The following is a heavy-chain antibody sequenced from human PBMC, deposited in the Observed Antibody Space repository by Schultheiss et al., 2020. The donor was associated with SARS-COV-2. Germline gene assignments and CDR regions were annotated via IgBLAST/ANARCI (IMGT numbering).Heavy chain of an antibody. CDR2: IKSKTDGGTT. J-gene: IGHJ6*03. CDR1: GFTFSNAW. D-gene: IGHD2-2*01. V-gene: IGHV3-15*01. Sequence: GGSLRLSCAASGFTFSNAWMSWVRQAPGKGLEWVGRIKSKTDGGTTDYAAPVKGRFTISRDDSKNTLYLQMNSLKTEDTAVYYCRGTRPSYYYYYYMDVWGKGTTVTVSS. CDR3: RGTRPSYYYYYYMDV.